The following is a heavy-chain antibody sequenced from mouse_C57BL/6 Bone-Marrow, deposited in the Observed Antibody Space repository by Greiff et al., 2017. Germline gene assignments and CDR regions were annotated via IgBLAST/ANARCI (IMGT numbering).Heavy chain of an antibody. V-gene: IGHV1-7*01. D-gene: IGHD1-1*01. J-gene: IGHJ3*01. CDR2: FNPSSGYT. Sequence: QVHVKQSGAELAKPGASVKLSCKASGYTFTSYWMHWVKQRPGQGLEWIGYFNPSSGYTKYNQKFKDKATLTADKSSGKAYMQLSSLTYEDSAVYYCARKGGSSYSWFAYWGQGTLVTVSA. CDR1: GYTFTSYW. CDR3: ARKGGSSYSWFAY.